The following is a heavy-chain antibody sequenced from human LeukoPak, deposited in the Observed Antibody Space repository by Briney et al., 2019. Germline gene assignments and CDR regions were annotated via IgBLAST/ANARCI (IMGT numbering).Heavy chain of an antibody. V-gene: IGHV4-59*01. CDR2: LSKSGNT. Sequence: PSETLSLTCTVSGGSISSYYWSWIRLPPGKGLEWIGYLSKSGNTNYSPSLKSRVTIFGDTSKNQFSLKLSSVTAADTAVYYCARGHYGPGIGTYPNWGQGTLVTVSS. CDR3: ARGHYGPGIGTYPN. J-gene: IGHJ4*02. D-gene: IGHD3-10*01. CDR1: GGSISSYY.